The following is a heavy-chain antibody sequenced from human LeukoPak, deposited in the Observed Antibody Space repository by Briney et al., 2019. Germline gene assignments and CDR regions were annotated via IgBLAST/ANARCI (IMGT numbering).Heavy chain of an antibody. CDR1: GASFSGYY. D-gene: IGHD3-10*01. CDR3: ARGYGRVATVRGGILTGAIYFDF. J-gene: IGHJ4*02. Sequence: SETLSLTCAVSGASFSGYYWSWIRQSPGRGLEWIGEINQSGSANYNPSLKSRVTISVDTAEKRSSLILRSVTAADTAVYYCARGYGRVATVRGGILTGAIYFDFWGQGSLVTVSS. V-gene: IGHV4-34*01. CDR2: INQSGSA.